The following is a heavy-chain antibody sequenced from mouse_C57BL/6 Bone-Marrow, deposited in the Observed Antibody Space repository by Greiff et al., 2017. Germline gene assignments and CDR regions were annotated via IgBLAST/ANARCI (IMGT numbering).Heavy chain of an antibody. D-gene: IGHD1-1*01. V-gene: IGHV1-54*01. CDR2: INPGSGGN. Sequence: VKLQQSGAELVRPGTSVKVSCKASGYAFTNYLIEWVKQRPGQGLEWIGVINPGSGGNYYNETFKGRATLTADKSSSTAYMQRSSLTAEDSAVYFWARKGVFYGSSSDYWGQGTTLTVSS. CDR1: GYAFTNYL. J-gene: IGHJ2*01. CDR3: ARKGVFYGSSSDY.